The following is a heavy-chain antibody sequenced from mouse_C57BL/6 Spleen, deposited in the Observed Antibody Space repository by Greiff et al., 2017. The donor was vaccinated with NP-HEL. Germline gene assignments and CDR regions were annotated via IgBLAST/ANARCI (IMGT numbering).Heavy chain of an antibody. CDR1: GYSFTGYY. J-gene: IGHJ1*03. D-gene: IGHD1-1*01. V-gene: IGHV1-42*01. Sequence: VHVKQSGPELVKPGASVKISCKASGYSFTGYYMNWVKQSPEKSLEWIGEINPSTGGTTYNQKFKAKATLTVDKSSSTAYMQLKSLTSEDSAVYYCGRRRDYYGSSYNWYFDVWGTGTTVTVSS. CDR3: GRRRDYYGSSYNWYFDV. CDR2: INPSTGGT.